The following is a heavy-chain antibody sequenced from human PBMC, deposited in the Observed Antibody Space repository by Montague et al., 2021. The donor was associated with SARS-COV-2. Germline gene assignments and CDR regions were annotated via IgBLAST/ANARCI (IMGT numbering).Heavy chain of an antibody. CDR1: GFSLNTDGVG. V-gene: IGHV2-5*02. CDR2: LYWDGDQ. CDR3: ARRYDFYRAEAFDV. J-gene: IGHJ3*01. D-gene: IGHD3-3*01. Sequence: PALVKPTQTLTLTCVFSGFSLNTDGVGVAWIRRPPGKALEWLALLYWDGDQRYSPSLKTRLTITKDTSKNRVVLTMTNLDPVDTATYYCARRYDFYRAEAFDVWGQGTMLTVSS.